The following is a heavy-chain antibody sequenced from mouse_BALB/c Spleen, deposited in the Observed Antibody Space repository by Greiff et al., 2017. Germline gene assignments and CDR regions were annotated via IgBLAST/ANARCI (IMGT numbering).Heavy chain of an antibody. Sequence: EVMLVESGGGLVKPGGSLKLSCAASGFTFSSYAMSWVRQTPEKRLEWVASISSGGSTYYPDSVKGRFTISRDNARNILYLQMSSLRSEDTAMYYCARGLDYDYDAWFAYWGQGTLVTVSA. J-gene: IGHJ3*01. V-gene: IGHV5-6-5*01. CDR1: GFTFSSYA. CDR2: ISSGGST. D-gene: IGHD2-4*01. CDR3: ARGLDYDYDAWFAY.